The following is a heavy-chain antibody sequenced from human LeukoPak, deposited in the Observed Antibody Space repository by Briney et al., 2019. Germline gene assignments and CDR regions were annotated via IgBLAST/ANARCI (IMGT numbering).Heavy chain of an antibody. V-gene: IGHV3-48*01. Sequence: PGGSLRLSCAASGFTFSSYWMSWVRQAPGKGLEWVSYISSSSSTIYYADSVKGRFTISRDNAKNSLYLQMNSLRAEDTAVYYCAYHGYNFYYWGQGTLVTVSS. CDR1: GFTFSSYW. CDR2: ISSSSSTI. CDR3: AYHGYNFYY. J-gene: IGHJ4*02. D-gene: IGHD5-24*01.